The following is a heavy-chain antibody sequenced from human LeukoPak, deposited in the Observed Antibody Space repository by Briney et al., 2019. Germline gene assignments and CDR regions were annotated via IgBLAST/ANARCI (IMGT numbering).Heavy chain of an antibody. J-gene: IGHJ5*02. V-gene: IGHV1-8*03. CDR2: MNPNSGNT. Sequence: GASVKVSCTASGYTFTSYDINWVRQATGQGLEWMGWMNPNSGNTGYAQKFQGRVTITRNTSISTAYMELSSLRSEDTAVYYCARANYGDSGWFDPWGQGTLVTVSS. D-gene: IGHD4-17*01. CDR1: GYTFTSYD. CDR3: ARANYGDSGWFDP.